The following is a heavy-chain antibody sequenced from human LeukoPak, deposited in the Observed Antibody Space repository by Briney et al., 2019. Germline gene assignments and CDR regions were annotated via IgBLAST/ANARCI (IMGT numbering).Heavy chain of an antibody. D-gene: IGHD2-2*01. J-gene: IGHJ5*02. CDR1: GFTFSSYS. Sequence: GGSLRLSCAASGFTFSSYSMNWVRQAPGKGLEWVSSISSSSSYIYYADSVKGRFTISRDNAKNSLHLQMNSLRAEDTAVYYCARGNAEDWFDPWGQGTLVTVSS. CDR2: ISSSSSYI. V-gene: IGHV3-21*01. CDR3: ARGNAEDWFDP.